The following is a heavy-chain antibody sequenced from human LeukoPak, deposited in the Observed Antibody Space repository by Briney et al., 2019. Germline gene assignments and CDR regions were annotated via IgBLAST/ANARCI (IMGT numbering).Heavy chain of an antibody. V-gene: IGHV4-59*08. J-gene: IGHJ4*02. CDR1: GGSISSYY. Sequence: ETLSLTCAVSGGSISSYYWTWLRQPPGKGLEWIGYIYYSGSTNYNPSLKSRVTISVDTSKNQFSLKLSSLTAADTAVYYCARRRAVPGFYYFDYWGQGTLVTVSS. CDR2: IYYSGST. D-gene: IGHD6-19*01. CDR3: ARRRAVPGFYYFDY.